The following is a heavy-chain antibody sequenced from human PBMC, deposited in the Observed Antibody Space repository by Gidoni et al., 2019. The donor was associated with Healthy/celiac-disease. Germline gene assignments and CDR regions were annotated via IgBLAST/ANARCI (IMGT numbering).Heavy chain of an antibody. V-gene: IGHV4-38-2*02. CDR1: GYSISSGYY. CDR2: IYHSGST. CDR3: ARELGYCTNGVCQVYYYYGMEV. D-gene: IGHD2-8*01. J-gene: IGHJ6*02. Sequence: VSGYSISSGYYWGWIRQPPVKGLEWIGSIYHSGSTYYNPSLKCRVTISVDTSKNQFSVKLSSVTAADTAVYYCARELGYCTNGVCQVYYYYGMEVWGQGTTVTVSS.